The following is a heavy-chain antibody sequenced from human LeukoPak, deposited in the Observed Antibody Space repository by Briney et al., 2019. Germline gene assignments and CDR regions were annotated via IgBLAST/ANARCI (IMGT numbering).Heavy chain of an antibody. CDR2: ISGSGGTT. J-gene: IGHJ4*02. D-gene: IGHD2-15*01. CDR3: ARPARLLDY. Sequence: GGSLRLSCAASGFPFSSYAMSWVRQAPGKGLEWVSAISGSGGTTYFADSVKGRFTISRDNSKNTLYLQMNTLRAEDTAVYYCARPARLLDYWGQGTLVTVSS. CDR1: GFPFSSYA. V-gene: IGHV3-23*01.